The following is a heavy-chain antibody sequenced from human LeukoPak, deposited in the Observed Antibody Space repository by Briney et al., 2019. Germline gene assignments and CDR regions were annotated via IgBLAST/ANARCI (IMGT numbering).Heavy chain of an antibody. CDR2: IKQDGSEK. V-gene: IGHV3-7*03. Sequence: GGSLRLSCAASGFTVSSNYMSWVRQAPGKGLEWVANIKQDGSEKYYVDSVKGRFTISRDNAKNSLYLQMNSLRAEDTAVYYCARDLRTIFGYYYGMDVWGQGTTVTVSS. CDR3: ARDLRTIFGYYYGMDV. J-gene: IGHJ6*02. D-gene: IGHD3-3*01. CDR1: GFTVSSNY.